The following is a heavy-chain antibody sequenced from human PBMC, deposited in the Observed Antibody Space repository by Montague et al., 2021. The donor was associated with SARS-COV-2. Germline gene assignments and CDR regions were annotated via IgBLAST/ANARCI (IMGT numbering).Heavy chain of an antibody. D-gene: IGHD3-3*01. CDR2: FSNNGDT. V-gene: IGHV4-59*01. CDR1: GDSISNYY. J-gene: IGHJ4*02. Sequence: SETLSLTCTVSGDSISNYYWGWIRQPPGRGLEWIAHFSNNGDTRYSPSLKSRVTISTDTSKNQFSLMMASVTAADTAVYFCARAPPYYGFASWGQGTLVTVSS. CDR3: ARAPPYYGFAS.